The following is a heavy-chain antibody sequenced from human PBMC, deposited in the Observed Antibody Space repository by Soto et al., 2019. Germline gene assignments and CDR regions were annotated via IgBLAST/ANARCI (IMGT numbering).Heavy chain of an antibody. CDR2: INPNSGGT. V-gene: IGHV1-2*02. CDR1: XXTFTGYY. J-gene: IGHJ6*02. Sequence: VKVSCKASXXTFTGYYMHXXXQAPGQGLEWMGWINPNSGGTNYAQKFQGRVTMTRDTSISTAYXXLSRLRSDDTAVYYCARAAQDIVATGFNYYGMDVWGQGTTVTVSS. CDR3: ARAAQDIVATGFNYYGMDV. D-gene: IGHD5-12*01.